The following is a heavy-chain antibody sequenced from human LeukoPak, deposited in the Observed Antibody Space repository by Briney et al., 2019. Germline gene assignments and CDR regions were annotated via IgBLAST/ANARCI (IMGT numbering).Heavy chain of an antibody. CDR1: GFTFSSYA. V-gene: IGHV3-23*01. CDR2: ISGSGGST. CDR3: AKETMTYLGATTGDYFDY. Sequence: PGGSLRLSCAASGFTFSSYAMSWVRQAPGKGLEWVSAISGSGGSTYYADSVKGRFTISRDNSKNTLYLQMNSLRAEDTAVYYCAKETMTYLGATTGDYFDYWGQGTLVTVSS. D-gene: IGHD1-26*01. J-gene: IGHJ4*02.